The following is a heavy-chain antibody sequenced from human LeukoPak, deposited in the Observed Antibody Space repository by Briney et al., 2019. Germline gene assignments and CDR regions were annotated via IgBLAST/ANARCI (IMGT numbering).Heavy chain of an antibody. D-gene: IGHD3-22*01. CDR2: ISNDGSRK. CDR1: GFTFSRHG. V-gene: IGHV3-30*18. CDR3: AKDISRINVIVVAPGRGIDY. Sequence: GGSLRLSRAPSGFTFSRHGMHWVRQAPGKGLEWVAIISNDGSRKYYAHSVEGRFTISRDNSKNTLYLQMDSLRAEDTAVYYCAKDISRINVIVVAPGRGIDYWGQGTLVTVSS. J-gene: IGHJ4*02.